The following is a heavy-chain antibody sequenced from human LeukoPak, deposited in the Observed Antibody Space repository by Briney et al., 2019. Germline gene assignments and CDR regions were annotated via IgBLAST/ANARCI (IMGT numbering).Heavy chain of an antibody. Sequence: PGGSLRLSCAASGFTFTNYGMHWVRQAPGKGLEWVSYISSGSTTIYYADSVKGRFTISRDNAKNSLYLQMNSLRAEDTAVYFCARMWGSSWSYFDYWGQGTLVTVSS. J-gene: IGHJ4*02. CDR3: ARMWGSSWSYFDY. V-gene: IGHV3-48*04. CDR1: GFTFTNYG. D-gene: IGHD6-13*01. CDR2: ISSGSTTI.